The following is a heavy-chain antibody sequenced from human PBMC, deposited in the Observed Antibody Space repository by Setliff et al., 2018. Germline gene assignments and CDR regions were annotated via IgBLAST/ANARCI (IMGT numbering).Heavy chain of an antibody. Sequence: PSETLSLTCAVYGGSFSGYYWSWIRQPPGKGLEWIGEIYHSGSTNYNPSLKSRVTISVDKSKNQFSLKLSSVTAADTAVYYCARESVAATYNWFDPWGQGTLVTVSS. CDR1: GGSFSGYY. J-gene: IGHJ5*02. CDR3: ARESVAATYNWFDP. CDR2: IYHSGST. D-gene: IGHD2-15*01. V-gene: IGHV4-34*01.